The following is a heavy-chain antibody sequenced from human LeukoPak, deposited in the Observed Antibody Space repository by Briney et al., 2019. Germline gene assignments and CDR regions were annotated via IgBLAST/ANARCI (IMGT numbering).Heavy chain of an antibody. V-gene: IGHV3-30*04. Sequence: PGRSLRLSCATSGFTFSSYAVHWVRQAPDKGLQWVAAISYDENNKYYADSVKGRFTISRDNSKNTLYLQMNSLRAEDTAVYYCARGAGYNYPYYFDYWGQGTLVTVSS. D-gene: IGHD5-24*01. CDR2: ISYDENNK. J-gene: IGHJ4*02. CDR1: GFTFSSYA. CDR3: ARGAGYNYPYYFDY.